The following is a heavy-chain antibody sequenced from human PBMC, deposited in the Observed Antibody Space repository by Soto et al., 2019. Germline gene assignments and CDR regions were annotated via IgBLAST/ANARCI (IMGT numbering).Heavy chain of an antibody. Sequence: SEALSHSCSGHGVPFSRYSWAWIRQPPGKGLEWIGEINHSGSTNYNPSLKSRVTISVDTSKNQFSLKLSSVTAADTALYYCARLSGIYFDGMAVWGQATLVT. V-gene: IGHV4-34*01. CDR1: GVPFSRYS. CDR2: INHSGST. J-gene: IGHJ6*02. CDR3: ARLSGIYFDGMAV. D-gene: IGHD3-10*01.